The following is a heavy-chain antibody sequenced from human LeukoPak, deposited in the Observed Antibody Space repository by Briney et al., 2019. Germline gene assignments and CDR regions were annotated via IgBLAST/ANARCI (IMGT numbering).Heavy chain of an antibody. J-gene: IGHJ4*02. Sequence: GGSLRLSCAASGFTFSTYSMNWVRQAPGKGLEWVSYISDTGSSIFYGDSVKGRFTISRDNAKNSLYLQMNSLRAEDTAVYYCAKSGSSGYYQGQLDSWGQGTLVTVSS. CDR1: GFTFSTYS. CDR2: ISDTGSSI. V-gene: IGHV3-48*01. CDR3: AKSGSSGYYQGQLDS. D-gene: IGHD3-22*01.